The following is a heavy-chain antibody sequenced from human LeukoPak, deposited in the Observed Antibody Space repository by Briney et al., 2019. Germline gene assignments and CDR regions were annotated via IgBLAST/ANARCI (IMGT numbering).Heavy chain of an antibody. V-gene: IGHV3-74*01. CDR3: ARDRGPRTGFMVREAYDY. J-gene: IGHJ4*02. D-gene: IGHD3-10*01. Sequence: GSLRLSCAASGFTFSDYWIHWVRQAPGKGLVWVSCINTDGSITNYADSVKGRFSISRDNAKNTLYLQMSSLRAEDTAVYYCARDRGPRTGFMVREAYDYWGQGTLVTVSS. CDR1: GFTFSDYW. CDR2: INTDGSIT.